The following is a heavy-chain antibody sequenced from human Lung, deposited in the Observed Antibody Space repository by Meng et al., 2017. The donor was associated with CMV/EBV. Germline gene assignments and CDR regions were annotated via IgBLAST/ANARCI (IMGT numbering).Heavy chain of an antibody. CDR1: GFTFRSYG. CDR2: ISATGDTI. Sequence: GGSLRLXCAGSGFTFRSYGMSWVRQAPGRGLEWISYISATGDTIHYADSVKGRFTVSRDNTKSSVYLRMNSLGAEDTAVYYCARDRDTHYCYSDSCYGLAYWGQXTLVTVS. V-gene: IGHV3-48*04. D-gene: IGHD2/OR15-2a*01. CDR3: ARDRDTHYCYSDSCYGLAY. J-gene: IGHJ4*02.